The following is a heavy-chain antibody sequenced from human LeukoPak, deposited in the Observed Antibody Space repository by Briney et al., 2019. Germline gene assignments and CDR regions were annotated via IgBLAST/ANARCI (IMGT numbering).Heavy chain of an antibody. Sequence: ASVKVSCKASGYTFTSYGISWVRQASGQGLEWMGWISFYNGNTDYAQKLRGRVTMTTDTSTSTAYLELRGLRSDDTAVYYCARITYDFWSGYYMPDDPWGQGTLVTVSS. V-gene: IGHV1-18*01. J-gene: IGHJ5*02. CDR2: ISFYNGNT. CDR1: GYTFTSYG. D-gene: IGHD3-3*01. CDR3: ARITYDFWSGYYMPDDP.